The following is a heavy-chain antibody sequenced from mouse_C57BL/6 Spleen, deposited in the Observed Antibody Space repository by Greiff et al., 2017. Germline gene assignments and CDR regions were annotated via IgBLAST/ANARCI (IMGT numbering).Heavy chain of an antibody. CDR3: AGANWDGAMDY. V-gene: IGHV2-9-1*01. CDR1: GFSLTSCA. CDR2: IWTGGGT. Sequence: VHLVESGPGLVAPSQSLSITCTVSGFSLTSCALSWVRQPPGKGLEWLGVIWTGGGTNYNSALKSRLSIIKDNSKSQVFLKMNSLQTDGTARYYCAGANWDGAMDYWGQGTAVTVSS. J-gene: IGHJ4*01. D-gene: IGHD4-1*01.